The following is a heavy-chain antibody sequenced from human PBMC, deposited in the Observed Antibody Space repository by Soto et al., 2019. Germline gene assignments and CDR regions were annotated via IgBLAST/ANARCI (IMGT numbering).Heavy chain of an antibody. CDR2: IYYSGST. CDR3: AKGTTVVIFFDY. Sequence: SETLSLTCTVSGGSISSGDYYWSWIRQPPGKGLEWIGYIYYSGSTYYNPSLKSRVTISVDTSKNQFSLKLSSVTAADTAVYYCAKGTTVVIFFDYWGQGTLVTVSS. D-gene: IGHD4-17*01. V-gene: IGHV4-30-4*02. CDR1: GGSISSGDYY. J-gene: IGHJ4*02.